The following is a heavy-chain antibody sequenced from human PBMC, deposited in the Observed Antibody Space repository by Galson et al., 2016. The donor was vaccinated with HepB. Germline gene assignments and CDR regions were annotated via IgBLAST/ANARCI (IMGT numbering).Heavy chain of an antibody. CDR3: AREGATSIGGFGY. V-gene: IGHV1-46*01. Sequence: SCKASGYTSTSYYMHWVRQAPGQGLEWMGIINPSGGSTSYAQNFQGRVTVTRDTSTSTVYMELSSLRSEDSAMYYCAREGATSIGGFGYWGQGTLVTVSS. CDR2: INPSGGST. CDR1: GYTSTSYY. D-gene: IGHD1-26*01. J-gene: IGHJ4*02.